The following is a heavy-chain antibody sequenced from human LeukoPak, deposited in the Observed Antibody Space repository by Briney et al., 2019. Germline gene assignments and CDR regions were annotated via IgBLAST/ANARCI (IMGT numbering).Heavy chain of an antibody. V-gene: IGHV1-69*13. CDR2: IIPIFGTA. CDR3: AMTYYDFWSGYYSLES. CDR1: GGTFSSYA. D-gene: IGHD3-3*01. J-gene: IGHJ4*02. Sequence: ASVKVSCKASGGTFSSYAISWVRQAPGQGLEWMGGIIPIFGTANYAQKFQGRVTITADESTSTAYMELSSLRSEDTAVYYCAMTYYDFWSGYYSLESWGQGTLVTVSS.